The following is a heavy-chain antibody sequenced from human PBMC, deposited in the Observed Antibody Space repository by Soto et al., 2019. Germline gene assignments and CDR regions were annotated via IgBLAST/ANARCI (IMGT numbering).Heavy chain of an antibody. Sequence: NPSETLSLTCAVSGGSINSGGYSWSWIRQPPGKGLEWIGYIYHSGSTYYNPSLKSRVTISVDRSKSQFSLKLTSVTAADTAVYYCARRRGVILPGANDWFDPWGQGTLVTVSS. CDR3: ARRRGVILPGANDWFDP. V-gene: IGHV4-30-2*01. J-gene: IGHJ5*02. D-gene: IGHD1-1*01. CDR2: IYHSGST. CDR1: GGSINSGGYS.